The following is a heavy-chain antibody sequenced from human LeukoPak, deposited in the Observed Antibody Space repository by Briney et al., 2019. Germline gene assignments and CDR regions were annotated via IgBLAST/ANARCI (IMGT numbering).Heavy chain of an antibody. Sequence: ASVKVSCKAAGYTCSTYDITWVRQATGQGFEWMGWMNPNSGNTGYAQKFQGRVTMTRDSSISTAYMELSSLRSEDTAVYYCARGVRNLLVSDFWGQGTLVTVSS. J-gene: IGHJ4*02. CDR2: MNPNSGNT. CDR3: ARGVRNLLVSDF. CDR1: GYTCSTYD. D-gene: IGHD6-13*01. V-gene: IGHV1-8*01.